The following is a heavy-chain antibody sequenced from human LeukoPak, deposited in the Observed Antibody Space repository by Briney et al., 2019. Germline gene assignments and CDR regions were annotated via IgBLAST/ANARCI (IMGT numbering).Heavy chain of an antibody. Sequence: GGSLRLSCAASGFPFSSHWMSWVRQAPGKGLEWVANINQDGSGKYYVDSVKGRFSISRDNAKNSLYLQMNSLRAEDTAVYYCARSNREFASGSGDYWGQGTLFTVSS. D-gene: IGHD3-10*01. J-gene: IGHJ4*02. CDR2: INQDGSGK. V-gene: IGHV3-7*05. CDR1: GFPFSSHW. CDR3: ARSNREFASGSGDY.